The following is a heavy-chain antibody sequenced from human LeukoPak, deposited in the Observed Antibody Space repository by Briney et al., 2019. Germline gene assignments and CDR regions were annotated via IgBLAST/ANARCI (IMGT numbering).Heavy chain of an antibody. J-gene: IGHJ4*02. CDR2: INEDGSEK. CDR3: VRFPTGFDY. V-gene: IGHV3-7*05. CDR1: GFTLRTYW. D-gene: IGHD4-17*01. Sequence: GESLKISCAASGFTLRTYWMTWVRQAPGKGLEWVANINEDGSEKYYVDSVKGRFTISRDNANNSLYLQMNSLRGEDTAVYYCVRFPTGFDYWGQGTLVTVSS.